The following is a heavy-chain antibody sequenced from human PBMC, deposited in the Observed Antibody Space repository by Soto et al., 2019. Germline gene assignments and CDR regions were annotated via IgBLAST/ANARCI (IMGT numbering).Heavy chain of an antibody. V-gene: IGHV4-61*01. D-gene: IGHD1-26*01. J-gene: IGHJ4*02. Sequence: SETLSLTCTVSGGSVSSGSYYWSWIRQPPGKGLEWIGYIYYSGSTNYNPSPKSRVTISVDTSKNQFSLKLSSVTAADTAVYYCASVYRLYDYWGQGTLVTVSS. CDR3: ASVYRLYDY. CDR2: IYYSGST. CDR1: GGSVSSGSYY.